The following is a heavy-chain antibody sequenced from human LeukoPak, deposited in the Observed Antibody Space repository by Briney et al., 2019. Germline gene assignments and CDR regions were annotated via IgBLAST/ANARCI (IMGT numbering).Heavy chain of an antibody. CDR2: INQDGSEK. CDR3: ARVGVADGLYLGS. D-gene: IGHD6-13*01. Sequence: GGSLRLSCAPSGFTFSYYWMSGVRQAPGKGLEWVADINQDGSEKYYVDPVKGRLTISRDNTKNSLSLQMNSLRAEDTAVYFCARVGVADGLYLGSWGQGALVTVSS. CDR1: GFTFSYYW. J-gene: IGHJ4*02. V-gene: IGHV3-7*01.